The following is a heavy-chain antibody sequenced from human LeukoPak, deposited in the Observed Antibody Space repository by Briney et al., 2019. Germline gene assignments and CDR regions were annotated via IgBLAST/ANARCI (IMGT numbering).Heavy chain of an antibody. CDR1: GFTFSTYS. D-gene: IGHD4-11*01. Sequence: GGPLRLSCAASGFTFSTYSMNWVRQAPGKGLEWVSYISSSSSNIFYADSVKGRFTISRDNAKNSLYLQMNSLRAEDTAVYYCARDDTVTSHFDYWGQGTLVTVSS. CDR3: ARDDTVTSHFDY. CDR2: ISSSSSNI. J-gene: IGHJ4*02. V-gene: IGHV3-48*01.